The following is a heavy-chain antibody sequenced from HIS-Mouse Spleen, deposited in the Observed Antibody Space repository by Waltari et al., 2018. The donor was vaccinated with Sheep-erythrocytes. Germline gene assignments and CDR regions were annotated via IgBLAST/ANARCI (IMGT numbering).Heavy chain of an antibody. J-gene: IGHJ4*02. D-gene: IGHD5-18*01. CDR1: GGSISSSSYY. CDR2: IYYSGST. V-gene: IGHV4-39*01. Sequence: QLQLQESGPGLVKPSETLSLTCTVSGGSISSSSYYWGWIRQPPGKGLEWIGSIYYSGSTYSNPSLTIRVTISVDTSKNQFSLRLSSVTAADTAVYYCARHKDTAMVHFDYWGQGTLVTVSS. CDR3: ARHKDTAMVHFDY.